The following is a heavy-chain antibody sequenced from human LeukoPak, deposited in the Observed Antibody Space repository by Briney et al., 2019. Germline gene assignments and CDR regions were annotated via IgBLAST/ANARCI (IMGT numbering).Heavy chain of an antibody. CDR1: GGSISSYY. V-gene: IGHV4-59*01. D-gene: IGHD6-6*01. CDR3: ARDSIEARGRAFDY. CDR2: IYYSGST. Sequence: SETLSLTCTVSGGSISSYYWSWIRQPPGKGLEWIGYIYYSGSTNYNPSLKSRVTISVDTSKNQFSLKLSSVTAADTAVYYCARDSIEARGRAFDYWGQGTLVTVSS. J-gene: IGHJ4*02.